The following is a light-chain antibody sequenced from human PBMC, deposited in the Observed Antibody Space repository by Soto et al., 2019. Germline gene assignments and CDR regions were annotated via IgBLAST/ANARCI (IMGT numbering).Light chain of an antibody. CDR1: ESISSW. J-gene: IGKJ4*02. V-gene: IGKV1-5*03. CDR2: KAS. CDR3: KEHNSQPGK. Sequence: DIQITQSPSTLSASVGDTVTITCRASESISSWLAWYQQKPGKAPKLLIYKASSLESGVPSRFSGSGSGTEFTLTISRLQPDDFASHSCKEHNSQPGKFAGGTKVDIK.